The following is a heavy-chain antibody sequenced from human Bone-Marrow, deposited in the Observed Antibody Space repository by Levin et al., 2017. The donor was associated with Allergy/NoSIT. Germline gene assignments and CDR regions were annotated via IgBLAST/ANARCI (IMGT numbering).Heavy chain of an antibody. CDR1: GFTFSSYD. J-gene: IGHJ4*02. CDR2: IGTAADS. CDR3: ARVALPRYCTSISCSDSGYYFDY. D-gene: IGHD2-2*01. V-gene: IGHV3-13*04. Sequence: GESLKISCAASGFTFSSYDMHWVRQATGRGLEWVSAIGTAADSYYSGSVKGRFTVSRDNAKNSFYLQMNSLRAGDTAVYYCARVALPRYCTSISCSDSGYYFDYWGQGTLVTVSS.